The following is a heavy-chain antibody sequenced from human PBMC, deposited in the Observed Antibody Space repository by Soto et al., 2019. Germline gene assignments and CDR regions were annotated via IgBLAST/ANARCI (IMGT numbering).Heavy chain of an antibody. CDR3: ARDDYGSGSPPAFDP. CDR1: GGSISSGGYY. Sequence: SETLSLSCTVSGGSISSGGYYWSWIRQHPGKGLEWIGYIYYSGSTYYNPSLKSRVTISVDTSKNQFSLKLSSVTAADTAVYYCARDDYGSGSPPAFDPWAQGTLVTVS. CDR2: IYYSGST. J-gene: IGHJ5*02. D-gene: IGHD3-10*01. V-gene: IGHV4-31*03.